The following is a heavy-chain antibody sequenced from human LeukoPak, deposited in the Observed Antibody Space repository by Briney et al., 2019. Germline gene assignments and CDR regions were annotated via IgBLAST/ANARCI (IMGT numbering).Heavy chain of an antibody. CDR2: INHSGST. CDR3: ARPMSGPTYGMDV. V-gene: IGHV4-34*01. J-gene: IGHJ6*02. Sequence: SETLSLTCAVYGGSFSGYYWSWIRQPPGKGLEWIGEINHSGSTNYNPSLKSRVTISVDTSKNQFSLKLSSVTAADTAVYYCARPMSGPTYGMDVWGQGTTVTVSS. D-gene: IGHD5/OR15-5a*01. CDR1: GGSFSGYY.